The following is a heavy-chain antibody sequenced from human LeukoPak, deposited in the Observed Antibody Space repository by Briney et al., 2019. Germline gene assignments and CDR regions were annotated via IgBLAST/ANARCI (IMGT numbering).Heavy chain of an antibody. CDR3: TTDPPGFGYCSGGSCSSDNWFDP. CDR1: GFAFSHAW. CDR2: IRSKTDGGTT. J-gene: IGHJ5*02. Sequence: GGSLRLSCAASGFAFSHAWTSWVRQAPGKGLEWVGLIRSKTDGGTTDYAAPVKGRFTISRDDSKNTLYLQMNSLKTEDTAVYYCTTDPPGFGYCSGGSCSSDNWFDPWGQGTLVTVSS. V-gene: IGHV3-15*01. D-gene: IGHD2-15*01.